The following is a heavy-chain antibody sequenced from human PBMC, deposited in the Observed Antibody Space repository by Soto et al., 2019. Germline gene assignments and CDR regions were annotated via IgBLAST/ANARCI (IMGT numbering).Heavy chain of an antibody. CDR3: AGRNSLASVSLNFRELSNYKWIDP. V-gene: IGHV4-39*01. CDR2: IYYIGST. D-gene: IGHD3-16*02. CDR1: GDSITNSNYY. Sequence: SETLSLTCTVSGDSITNSNYYWGWFRQPPGKGLEWIASIYYIGSTYYNPSLKSRVTISVDTSNNQFSLNLNSVTASDTTVYYCAGRNSLASVSLNFRELSNYKWIDPWGPGTLVTVSS. J-gene: IGHJ5*02.